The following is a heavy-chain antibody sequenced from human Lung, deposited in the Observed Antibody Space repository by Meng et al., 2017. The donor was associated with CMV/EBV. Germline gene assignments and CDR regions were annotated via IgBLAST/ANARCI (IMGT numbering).Heavy chain of an antibody. V-gene: IGHV3-21*01. CDR1: GFTFSSYS. Sequence: GGSXRLXCAASGFTFSSYSMNWVRQAPGKGLEWVSSISSSSSYIYYADSVKGRFTISRDNAKNSLYLQMNSLRAEDTAVYYCARAPYCSSTSCYKRGGYYFDYXGQGXLVTVSS. J-gene: IGHJ4*02. D-gene: IGHD2-2*02. CDR3: ARAPYCSSTSCYKRGGYYFDY. CDR2: ISSSSSYI.